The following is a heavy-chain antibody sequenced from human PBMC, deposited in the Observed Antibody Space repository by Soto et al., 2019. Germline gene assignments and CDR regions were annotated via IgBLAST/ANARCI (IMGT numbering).Heavy chain of an antibody. D-gene: IGHD4-17*01. CDR2: ISAYNGNT. CDR3: ARYGRGDYIPTSYSYGMDV. V-gene: IGHV1-18*01. J-gene: IGHJ6*02. CDR1: GYTFTSYG. Sequence: QVQLVQSGAEVTKPGASVKVSCKASGYTFTSYGISWVRQAPGQGLEWMGWISAYNGNTNYAQELQGRVTMTTDKSTGTASMELRSLRSDDTAVYYCARYGRGDYIPTSYSYGMDVWGQGTTVTVSS.